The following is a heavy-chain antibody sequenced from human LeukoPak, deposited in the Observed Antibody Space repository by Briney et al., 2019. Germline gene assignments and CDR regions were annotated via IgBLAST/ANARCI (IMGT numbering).Heavy chain of an antibody. CDR2: INHSGST. D-gene: IGHD2-2*01. CDR3: ARHRGYKIFDIEVIPTAYDAFEVVPPAYDAFDI. J-gene: IGHJ3*02. V-gene: IGHV4-34*01. CDR1: GGSFSDYS. Sequence: SETLSLTCAVYGGSFSDYSWSWIRQPPGKGLEWIGEINHSGSTNYNPSLKSRVSISVDTSKNQFSLKLNSVTAADTAVFYCARHRGYKIFDIEVIPTAYDAFEVVPPAYDAFDIWGRGTMVTVSS.